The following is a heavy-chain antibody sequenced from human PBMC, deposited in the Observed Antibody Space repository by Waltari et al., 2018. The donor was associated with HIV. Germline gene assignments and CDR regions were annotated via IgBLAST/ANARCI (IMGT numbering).Heavy chain of an antibody. Sequence: EVEVVESGGGLVQPGGSLRLSCAVSGFTVGSSWMSWVRQAPGKGLAWVANINQDGSEIYYVASVEGRFTISRDNSKNLLYLQMNSLRAEDTAVYYCAREGGRDCSGGTCYIDYWGQGTLVTVSS. CDR1: GFTVGSSW. J-gene: IGHJ4*02. D-gene: IGHD2-15*01. CDR3: AREGGRDCSGGTCYIDY. V-gene: IGHV3-7*01. CDR2: INQDGSEI.